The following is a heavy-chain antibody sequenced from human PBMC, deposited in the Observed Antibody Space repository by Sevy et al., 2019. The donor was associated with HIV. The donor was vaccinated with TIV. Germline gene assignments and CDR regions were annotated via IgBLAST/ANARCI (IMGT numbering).Heavy chain of an antibody. CDR2: IRYDESNK. Sequence: GGSLRLSCAASGFSFSSYDMHWVRQAPGMGPEWVAVIRYDESNKHYGDSVKGRFTISRDSSKNALYLQMSSLRAEDTAVYYCAREKVDTSMIFVEYYGMDVWGQGTTVTVSS. CDR1: GFSFSSYD. CDR3: AREKVDTSMIFVEYYGMDV. D-gene: IGHD5-18*01. V-gene: IGHV3-33*01. J-gene: IGHJ6*02.